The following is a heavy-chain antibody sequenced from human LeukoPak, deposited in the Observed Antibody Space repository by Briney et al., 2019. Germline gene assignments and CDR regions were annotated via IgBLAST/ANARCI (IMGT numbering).Heavy chain of an antibody. CDR2: INPNSGGT. Sequence: GASVEVSCKASGYTFNGYYMHWVRQAPGHGLAWMGWINPNSGGTNYAQKFQGRVTMTRDTSISTAYMELSRLRSDDTAVYYCARDGGVEIPYYYYYMDVWGKGTTVTVSS. J-gene: IGHJ6*03. CDR3: ARDGGVEIPYYYYYMDV. CDR1: GYTFNGYY. V-gene: IGHV1-2*02. D-gene: IGHD2-21*01.